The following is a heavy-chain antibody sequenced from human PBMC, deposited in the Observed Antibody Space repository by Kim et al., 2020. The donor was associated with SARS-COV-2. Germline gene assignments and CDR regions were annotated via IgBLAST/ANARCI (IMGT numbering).Heavy chain of an antibody. J-gene: IGHJ4*02. D-gene: IGHD5-18*01. CDR2: LRGGGDST. CDR3: AQVAGYTYGYYFGN. Sequence: GGSLRLSCAASGFNLNDHAMSWVRQAPGKGLEWVSTLRGGGDSTYYADSVKGRFIISRDSSQITLYLQMNSLRVEDTAVYYCAQVAGYTYGYYFGNWGQG. CDR1: GFNLNDHA. V-gene: IGHV3-23*01.